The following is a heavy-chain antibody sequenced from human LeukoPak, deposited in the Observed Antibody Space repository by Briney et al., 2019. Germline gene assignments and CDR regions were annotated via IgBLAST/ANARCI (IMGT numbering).Heavy chain of an antibody. CDR3: AKKWGTSKSASRMIDS. CDR1: GFTFSSYA. Sequence: GGSLRLSCATSGFTFSSYAINWVRQAPGKGLEWVSVISDCGTFTKYADSVNGRFTISRDNSKSTLYLQMNSLRAEDTAVYYCAKKWGTSKSASRMIDSWGQGTLVTVSS. D-gene: IGHD1-26*01. V-gene: IGHV3-23*01. J-gene: IGHJ4*02. CDR2: ISDCGTFT.